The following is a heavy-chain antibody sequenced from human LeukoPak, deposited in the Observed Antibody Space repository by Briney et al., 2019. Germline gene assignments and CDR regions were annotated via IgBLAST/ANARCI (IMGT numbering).Heavy chain of an antibody. J-gene: IGHJ3*02. CDR3: ATVLTHYQLPRGSAFDI. Sequence: GASVKVSCKVSGYTLTELSMHWVRQAPGKGLEWMGGFDPEDGETIYAQKFQGRVTMTEDTSTDTAYMELSSLRSEDTAVYYCATVLTHYQLPRGSAFDIWGRGTMVTVSS. V-gene: IGHV1-24*01. CDR2: FDPEDGET. CDR1: GYTLTELS. D-gene: IGHD2-2*01.